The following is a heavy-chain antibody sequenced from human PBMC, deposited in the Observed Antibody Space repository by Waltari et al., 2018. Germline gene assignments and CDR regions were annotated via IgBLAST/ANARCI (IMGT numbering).Heavy chain of an antibody. CDR1: GGSISSSSYY. V-gene: IGHV4-39*01. CDR2: VYYSGST. D-gene: IGHD6-13*01. CDR3: ARDSSSWYDYYYGMDV. Sequence: QLQLQESGPGLVKPSETLSLTCTVSGGSISSSSYYWGWIRQPPGKGLEWMGRVYYSGSTYYNPSLKSRCTIAVDTSKNQFSLKLSSVTAADTAVYYCARDSSSWYDYYYGMDVWGQGTTVTVSS. J-gene: IGHJ6*02.